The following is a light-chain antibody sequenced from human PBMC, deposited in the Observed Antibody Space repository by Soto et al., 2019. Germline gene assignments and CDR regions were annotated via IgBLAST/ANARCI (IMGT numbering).Light chain of an antibody. CDR2: NAS. CDR1: QSVSSY. CDR3: QQYGSSPLT. J-gene: IGKJ4*01. V-gene: IGKV3-20*01. Sequence: EIVLRQSPATLSLSPGERATLSCRASQSVSSYLAWYQQKPGQAPRLLISNASDRATGIPARFSGSGSGTDFTLTISRLEPEDFAVYCCQQYGSSPLTFGGGTKVDIK.